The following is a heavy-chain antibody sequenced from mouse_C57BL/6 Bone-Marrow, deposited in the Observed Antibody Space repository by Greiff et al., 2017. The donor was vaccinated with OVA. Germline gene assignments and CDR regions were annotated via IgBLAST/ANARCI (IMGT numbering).Heavy chain of an antibody. D-gene: IGHD1-1*02. J-gene: IGHJ2*01. CDR1: GFNIKDDY. Sequence: EVQLQQSGAELVRPGASVKLSCTASGFNIKDDYMHWVKQRPEQGLEWIGWLDPENGDTEYASKFQGKATITADTSSNTAYLQLSSLTSEDTAVYYCTDYYDGDWGQGTTLTVSS. V-gene: IGHV14-4*01. CDR2: LDPENGDT. CDR3: TDYYDGD.